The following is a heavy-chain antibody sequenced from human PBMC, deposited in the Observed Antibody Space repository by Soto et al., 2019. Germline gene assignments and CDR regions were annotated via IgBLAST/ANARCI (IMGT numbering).Heavy chain of an antibody. CDR3: AKDYASYSGSYFDY. Sequence: PGGSLRLSCAASGFTFSSYGMHWVRQAPGKGLEWVAVISYDGSNKYYADSVKGRFTISRDNSKNTLYLQMNSLRAEDTAVYYCAKDYASYSGSYFDYWGQGTLVTVSS. CDR2: ISYDGSNK. J-gene: IGHJ4*02. D-gene: IGHD1-26*01. CDR1: GFTFSSYG. V-gene: IGHV3-30*18.